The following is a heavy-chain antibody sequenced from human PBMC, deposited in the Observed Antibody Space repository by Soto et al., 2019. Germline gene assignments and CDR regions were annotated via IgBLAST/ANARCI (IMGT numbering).Heavy chain of an antibody. Sequence: GGSLRLSCAASVFTFSSYSMTLVRQAPGKGLEWVSGVSVTGGSAYYADSVKGRFTISRDKSTNTLYLHMNSLRAEDTAVYYCASGSAYSDYDLEYWGKGATVTVSS. CDR1: VFTFSSYS. V-gene: IGHV3-23*01. CDR3: ASGSAYSDYDLEY. D-gene: IGHD4-17*01. J-gene: IGHJ4*02. CDR2: VSVTGGSA.